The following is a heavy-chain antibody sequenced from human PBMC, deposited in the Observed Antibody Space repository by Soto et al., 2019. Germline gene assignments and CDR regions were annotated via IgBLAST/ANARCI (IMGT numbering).Heavy chain of an antibody. CDR2: IIPVFGTA. CDR1: GGPFISYA. Sequence: SVKVSCKASGGPFISYAISWVRQAPGQGLECMGGIIPVFGTANYAQKFQGRVTITADESTSTAYMELSSLRSEDTAVYYSARGGLTANWFDPWGQGTLVTVSS. J-gene: IGHJ5*02. CDR3: ARGGLTANWFDP. V-gene: IGHV1-69*01. D-gene: IGHD3-9*01.